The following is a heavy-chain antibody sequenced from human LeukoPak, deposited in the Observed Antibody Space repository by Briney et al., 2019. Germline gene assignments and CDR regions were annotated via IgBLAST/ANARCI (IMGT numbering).Heavy chain of an antibody. D-gene: IGHD6-13*01. V-gene: IGHV1-69*04. Sequence: ASVKVSCKASVGTFSSYAISWVRQAPGQGLEWMGRIIPILGIANYAQKFQGRVTMTRDMSTSTVYMELSSLRSEDTAVYYCARGMAAAGLDYWGQGTLVTVSS. J-gene: IGHJ4*02. CDR2: IIPILGIA. CDR1: VGTFSSYA. CDR3: ARGMAAAGLDY.